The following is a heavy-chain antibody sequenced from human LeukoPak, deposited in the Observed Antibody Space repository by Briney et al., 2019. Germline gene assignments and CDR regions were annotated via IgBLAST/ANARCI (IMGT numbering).Heavy chain of an antibody. CDR2: IWYDGSNK. V-gene: IGHV3-33*01. CDR3: ARNYDILTGLYCFDY. D-gene: IGHD3-9*01. J-gene: IGHJ4*02. CDR1: GFTFSSYG. Sequence: GGSLRLSCTASGFTFSSYGMHWVRQAPGKGLEWVAVIWYDGSNKYYADSVKGRFTISRDNSKNTLYLQMNSLRAEDTAVYYCARNYDILTGLYCFDYWGQGTLVTVSS.